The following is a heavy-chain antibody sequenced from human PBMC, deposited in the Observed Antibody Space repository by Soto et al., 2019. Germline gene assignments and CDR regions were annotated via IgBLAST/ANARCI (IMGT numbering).Heavy chain of an antibody. Sequence: QVQLVQSGAEVKKPGASVKVSCKASGYTFTSYYMHWVRQAPGQGLEWMGIINPSGGSTSYAQKFQGRVTMTRDTSTSTVYMELSSLRSEDTAVYYCARDPGLSSGWYMGHDYWGQGTLVTVSS. D-gene: IGHD6-19*01. CDR3: ARDPGLSSGWYMGHDY. CDR1: GYTFTSYY. J-gene: IGHJ4*02. CDR2: INPSGGST. V-gene: IGHV1-46*01.